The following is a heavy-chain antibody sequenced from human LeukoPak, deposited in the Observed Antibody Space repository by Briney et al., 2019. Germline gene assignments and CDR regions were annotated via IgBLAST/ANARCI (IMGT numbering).Heavy chain of an antibody. CDR3: ARVIRSAVVIGRFRYWFDP. CDR1: GGTFSSYA. J-gene: IGHJ5*02. CDR2: IIPIFGTA. D-gene: IGHD4-23*01. Sequence: GASVKVSCKASGGTFSSYAISWVRQAPGQGLEWMAGIIPIFGTANYAQKFQGRVTITADESTSTAYMELSSLRSEDTAVYYCARVIRSAVVIGRFRYWFDPWGQGTLVTVSS. V-gene: IGHV1-69*13.